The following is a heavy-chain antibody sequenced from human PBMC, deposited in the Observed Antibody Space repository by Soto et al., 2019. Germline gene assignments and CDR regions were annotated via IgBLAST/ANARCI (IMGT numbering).Heavy chain of an antibody. J-gene: IGHJ4*02. V-gene: IGHV4-59*01. Sequence: SETLSLTCSVSGGSISGSYWSWIRQSPGKGLEWLGYVYYTGSTNYSPSLKSRVSISVDTSKNEFSLRLSSVTAADTAVYFCARSVAVPGAHIDYWGQGTQVTVSS. D-gene: IGHD6-19*01. CDR3: ARSVAVPGAHIDY. CDR1: GGSISGSY. CDR2: VYYTGST.